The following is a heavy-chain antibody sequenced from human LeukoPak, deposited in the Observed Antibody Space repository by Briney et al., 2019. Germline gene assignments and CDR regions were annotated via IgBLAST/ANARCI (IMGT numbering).Heavy chain of an antibody. CDR2: INSYNGRT. Sequence: DSLTVSCKTSGYTFTSYAINWVRQAPGQGLEWMGWINSYNGRTNYAQKFQGRHSMTTDTSTSTAYMDLRSLTSDDTAVYFCARNIIVAALIRDNFDYWGQGTLVTVST. V-gene: IGHV1-18*01. J-gene: IGHJ4*02. D-gene: IGHD5-12*01. CDR3: ARNIIVAALIRDNFDY. CDR1: GYTFTSYA.